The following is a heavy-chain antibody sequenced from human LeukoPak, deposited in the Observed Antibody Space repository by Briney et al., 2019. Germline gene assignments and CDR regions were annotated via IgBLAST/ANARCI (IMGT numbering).Heavy chain of an antibody. V-gene: IGHV1-2*02. CDR2: IRPNSGGT. CDR3: ARDTADLSLRWSSGYPGRY. CDR1: GYTFGAYY. D-gene: IGHD3-22*01. J-gene: IGHJ4*02. Sequence: GASVKVSCKASGYTFGAYYMYWVRQAPGQGLEWMGWIRPNSGGTNYTQKFQGRVTMTRDTSINTACMELSRLRSDDTAVYYCARDTADLSLRWSSGYPGRYWGQGTLVTVSS.